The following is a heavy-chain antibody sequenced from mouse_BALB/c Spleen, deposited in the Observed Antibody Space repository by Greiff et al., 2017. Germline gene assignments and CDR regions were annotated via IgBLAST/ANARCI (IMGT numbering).Heavy chain of an antibody. V-gene: IGHV3-6*02. J-gene: IGHJ2*01. CDR2: ISYDGSN. Sequence: VQLKESGPGLVKPSQSLSLTCSVTGYSITSGYYWNWIRQFPGNKLEWMGYISYDGSNNYNPSLKNRISITRDTSKNQFFLKLNSVTTEDTATYYCARGLDDGYLDYWGQGTTLTVSS. CDR1: GYSITSGYY. CDR3: ARGLDDGYLDY. D-gene: IGHD2-3*01.